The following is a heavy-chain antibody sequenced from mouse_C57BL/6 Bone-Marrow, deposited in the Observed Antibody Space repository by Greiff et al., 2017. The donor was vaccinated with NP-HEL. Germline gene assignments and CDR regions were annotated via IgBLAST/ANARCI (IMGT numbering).Heavy chain of an antibody. CDR1: GYAFSSYW. V-gene: IGHV1-80*01. Sequence: VQLQQSGAELVKPGASVKISCKASGYAFSSYWMNWVKQRPGKGLEWIGQIYPGDGDTNYNGKFKGKATLTADKSSSTAYMQLSSLTSEDSAVYFCARNYRGGNYAMDYWGQGTSVTVSS. CDR3: ARNYRGGNYAMDY. D-gene: IGHD2-1*01. J-gene: IGHJ4*01. CDR2: IYPGDGDT.